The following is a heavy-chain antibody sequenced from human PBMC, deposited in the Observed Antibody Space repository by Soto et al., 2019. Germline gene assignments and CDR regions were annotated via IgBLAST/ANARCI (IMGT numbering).Heavy chain of an antibody. CDR1: GGSISSYY. CDR2: IYYSGST. J-gene: IGHJ4*02. D-gene: IGHD4-17*01. CDR3: ARGPMVTGYYFDY. Sequence: QVQLQESGPGLVKPSETLSLTCTVSGGSISSYYWSWIRQPPGKGLEWIGYIYYSGSTNYNPSLKSRVTTSVDTSKHQFSLKLSSVTAADTAVYYCARGPMVTGYYFDYWGQGTLVTVSS. V-gene: IGHV4-59*01.